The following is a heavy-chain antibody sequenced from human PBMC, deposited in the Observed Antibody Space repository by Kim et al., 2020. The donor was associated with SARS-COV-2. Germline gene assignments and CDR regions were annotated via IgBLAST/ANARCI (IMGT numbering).Heavy chain of an antibody. D-gene: IGHD6-13*01. CDR3: ARGDSSSWYRGDAFDI. Sequence: SLKSRITINPDTSKNQFSLQLNSVTPEDTAVYYCARGDSSSWYRGDAFDIWGQGTMVTVSS. V-gene: IGHV6-1*01. J-gene: IGHJ3*02.